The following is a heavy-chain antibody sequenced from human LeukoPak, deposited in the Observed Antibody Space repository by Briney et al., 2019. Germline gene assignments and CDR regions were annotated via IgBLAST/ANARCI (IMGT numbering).Heavy chain of an antibody. CDR3: AKDPRTKIAEYFQH. V-gene: IGHV3-30-3*01. D-gene: IGHD2-8*01. Sequence: GGSLRLSCAASGFTFSSYAMHWVRQAPGKGLEWVAVISYDGSNKYYADSVKGRFTISRDNSKNTLYLQMNSLRAEDTAVYYCAKDPRTKIAEYFQHWGQGTLVTVSS. CDR1: GFTFSSYA. J-gene: IGHJ1*01. CDR2: ISYDGSNK.